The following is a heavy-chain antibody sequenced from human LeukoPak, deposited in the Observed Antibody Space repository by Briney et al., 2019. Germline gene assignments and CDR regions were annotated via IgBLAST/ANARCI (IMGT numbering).Heavy chain of an antibody. V-gene: IGHV4-34*01. D-gene: IGHD3-10*01. CDR2: INHSGST. CDR3: ASIYCYGSGSYYKWARTNAFDI. J-gene: IGHJ3*02. Sequence: SETLSLTCAVYGGSFSGYYWSWIRQPPGKGLEWIGEINHSGSTNYNPSLKSRVTISVDTSKNQFSLKLSSVTAADTAVYYCASIYCYGSGSYYKWARTNAFDIWGQGTMVTVSS. CDR1: GGSFSGYY.